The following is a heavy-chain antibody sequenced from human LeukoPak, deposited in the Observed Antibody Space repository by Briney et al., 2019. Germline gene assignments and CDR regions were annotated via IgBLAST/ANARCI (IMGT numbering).Heavy chain of an antibody. Sequence: SETLSLTCTVSGGSIGSYYWSWIRQPAGKGLEWIGRIYTSGSTNYNPSLKSRVTMSVDTSKNQFSLKLSSVTAADTAVYYCAREVPRIAVAGHFDYWGQGTPVTVSS. CDR1: GGSIGSYY. V-gene: IGHV4-4*07. CDR3: AREVPRIAVAGHFDY. J-gene: IGHJ4*02. CDR2: IYTSGST. D-gene: IGHD6-19*01.